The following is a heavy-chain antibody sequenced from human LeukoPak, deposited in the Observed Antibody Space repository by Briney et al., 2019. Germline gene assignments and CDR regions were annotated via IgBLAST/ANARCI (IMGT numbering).Heavy chain of an antibody. V-gene: IGHV3-33*01. CDR3: ARRVGSGQIDY. D-gene: IGHD3-10*01. Sequence: GGSLRLSCAASGFTFSSYGMHWARQAPGKGLEWVAVIWYDGSNKYYADSVKGRFTISRDNSKNTLYLQMNSLRAEDTAVYYCARRVGSGQIDYWGQGTLVTVSS. CDR1: GFTFSSYG. CDR2: IWYDGSNK. J-gene: IGHJ4*02.